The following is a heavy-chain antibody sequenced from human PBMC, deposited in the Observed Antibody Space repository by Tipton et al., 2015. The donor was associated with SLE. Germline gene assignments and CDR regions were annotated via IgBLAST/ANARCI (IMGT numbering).Heavy chain of an antibody. D-gene: IGHD5-24*01. Sequence: TLSLTCAVYGGSFSSHYWSWIRQPPGKGLEWIGYIYYSGSTNYNPSLKSRVTISVDTSKNQFSLKLSSVTAADTAVYYCARSKRDGYTVGYWGQGTLVTVSS. CDR1: GGSFSSHY. CDR2: IYYSGST. J-gene: IGHJ4*02. CDR3: ARSKRDGYTVGY. V-gene: IGHV4-59*08.